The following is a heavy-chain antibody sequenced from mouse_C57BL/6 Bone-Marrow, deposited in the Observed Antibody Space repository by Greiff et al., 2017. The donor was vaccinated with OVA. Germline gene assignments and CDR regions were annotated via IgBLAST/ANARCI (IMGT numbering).Heavy chain of an antibody. Sequence: QVQLKESGPGLVQPSQSLSITCTVSGFSLTSYGVHWVRQSPGKGLEWLGVIWRGGSTDYNAAFMSRLSITKDNSKSQVFFKMNSLQADDTAIYYCAKKKGDYGNSYWYFDVWGTGTTVTVSS. V-gene: IGHV2-5*01. CDR2: IWRGGST. CDR3: AKKKGDYGNSYWYFDV. CDR1: GFSLTSYG. D-gene: IGHD2-1*01. J-gene: IGHJ1*03.